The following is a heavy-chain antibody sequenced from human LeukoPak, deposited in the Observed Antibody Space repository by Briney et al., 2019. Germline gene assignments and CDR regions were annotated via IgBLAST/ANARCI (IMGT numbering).Heavy chain of an antibody. Sequence: ASVKVSCKASGYTFTGYFMHWVRQAPGQGLEWMGWIHPSSGGTNYAQKFQGRVTMTRDTSISTAYMELSSLRSDDTAVYYCARDLESSSSLDYWGQGTLVTVSS. D-gene: IGHD6-6*01. J-gene: IGHJ4*02. V-gene: IGHV1-2*02. CDR2: IHPSSGGT. CDR1: GYTFTGYF. CDR3: ARDLESSSSLDY.